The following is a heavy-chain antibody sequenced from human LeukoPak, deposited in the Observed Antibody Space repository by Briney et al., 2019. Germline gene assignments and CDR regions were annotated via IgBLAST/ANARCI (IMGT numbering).Heavy chain of an antibody. Sequence: ASVKVSCKASGYTFTGYYMHWVRQAPGHGLEWMGWINPDSGGTNYAQKFQGRVTMTRDTSINTAYMELSSLRSEDTAVYYCAAAPRLVYYYDSSGYYRIHPNWFDPWGQGTLVTVSS. J-gene: IGHJ5*02. CDR3: AAAPRLVYYYDSSGYYRIHPNWFDP. D-gene: IGHD3-22*01. CDR1: GYTFTGYY. V-gene: IGHV1-2*02. CDR2: INPDSGGT.